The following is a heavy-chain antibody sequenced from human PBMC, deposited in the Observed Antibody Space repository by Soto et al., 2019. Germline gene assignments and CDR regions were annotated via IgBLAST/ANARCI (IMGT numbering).Heavy chain of an antibody. CDR3: ARGSGSYYAY. CDR2: ISYSGST. V-gene: IGHV4-61*01. J-gene: IGHJ4*02. D-gene: IGHD1-26*01. CDR1: GASVSSGNYY. Sequence: QVQLQESGPGLVKPSETLSLTCTVSGASVSSGNYYWSWIRQPPGKGVECIGCISYSGSTNYNPVLKSRVTRSIDTSKNQFALKLSYVTAADTAVYYCARGSGSYYAYWGQGTLVTVSS.